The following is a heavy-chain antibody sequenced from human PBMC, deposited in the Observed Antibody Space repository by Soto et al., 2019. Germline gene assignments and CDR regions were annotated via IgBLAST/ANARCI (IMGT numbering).Heavy chain of an antibody. CDR2: FIPIFGTA. V-gene: IGHV1-69*13. CDR3: AKGIQDLPPLVPSARQWYLYYSMDV. CDR1: GGTFSSYA. J-gene: IGHJ6*02. D-gene: IGHD2-2*01. Sequence: SVKVSCKASGGTFSSYAISWVRQAPGPGLEWMGGFIPIFGTANYAQKFQGRVTITADESTSTAYMELSSLRSEDTAVYYCAKGIQDLPPLVPSARQWYLYYSMDVWGQGTAVTVAS.